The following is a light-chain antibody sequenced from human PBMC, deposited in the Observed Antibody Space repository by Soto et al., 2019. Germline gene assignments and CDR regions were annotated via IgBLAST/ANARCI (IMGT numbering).Light chain of an antibody. Sequence: QPVLTQPPSVSGAPGQRVTISCTGSSSNIGAGYDVHWYQQLPGRAPKLLIYGNTNRPSGVPDRFSGSKSGTSASQAITGLQAEDEADYYCLSFDSSLSVVFGGGTKLTVL. V-gene: IGLV1-40*01. CDR2: GNT. CDR1: SSNIGAGYD. J-gene: IGLJ2*01. CDR3: LSFDSSLSVV.